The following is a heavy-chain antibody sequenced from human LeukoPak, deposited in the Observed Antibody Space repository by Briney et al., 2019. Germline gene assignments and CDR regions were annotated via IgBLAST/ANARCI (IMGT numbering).Heavy chain of an antibody. CDR1: RFTFSDYY. CDR3: ARAALDSTVVTPCFDY. Sequence: GGSLRLSCAASRFTFSDYYMSWIRQAPGKGLEWVSDISSSGSTIYYADSVKGRFTISRDNAKNSLYLQMNSLRAEDTAVYYCARAALDSTVVTPCFDYWGQGTLVTVSS. CDR2: ISSSGSTI. J-gene: IGHJ4*02. D-gene: IGHD4-23*01. V-gene: IGHV3-11*04.